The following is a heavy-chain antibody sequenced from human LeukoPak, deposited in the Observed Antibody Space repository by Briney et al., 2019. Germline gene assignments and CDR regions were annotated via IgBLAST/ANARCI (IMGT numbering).Heavy chain of an antibody. CDR1: GFTFSSYG. CDR2: IWYDGSNK. J-gene: IGHJ3*02. Sequence: PGGSLRLSCAASGFTFSSYGMHWVRQAPGKGLEWVAVIWYDGSNKYYADSVKCRFTISRDNSKNTLYLQMNSLRAEHTAVYYCARDSGPSGAFDIWGQGTMVTVSS. V-gene: IGHV3-33*01. CDR3: ARDSGPSGAFDI. D-gene: IGHD1-26*01.